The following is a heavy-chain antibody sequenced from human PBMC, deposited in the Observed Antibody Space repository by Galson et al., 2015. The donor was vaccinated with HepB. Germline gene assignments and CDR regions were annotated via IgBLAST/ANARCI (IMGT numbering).Heavy chain of an antibody. CDR2: IYYIRNT. Sequence: TLSLTCTVSNGSISSYDYYWSWIRQHPGKGLEWIGYIYYIRNTFYNPSLESRVTISLDTSKSQFSLKLSSVTAADTAVYYCARGETIFGVPMGFDYWGQGTLVTVSS. J-gene: IGHJ4*02. CDR3: ARGETIFGVPMGFDY. V-gene: IGHV4-31*03. CDR1: NGSISSYDYY. D-gene: IGHD3-3*01.